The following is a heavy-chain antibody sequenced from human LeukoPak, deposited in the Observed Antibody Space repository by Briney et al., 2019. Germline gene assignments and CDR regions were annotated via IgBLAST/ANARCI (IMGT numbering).Heavy chain of an antibody. CDR1: GDSISTGDYY. Sequence: PSQTLSLTCTVSGDSISTGDYYWSWIRQPPGKGLEWIGYIYYSGTTYYNPSLKSRVTISVDTSKNQFSLKLTSVTAADTAVYYCANYYDSSGPIFDNWGQGTLVTVSS. J-gene: IGHJ4*02. CDR2: IYYSGTT. CDR3: ANYYDSSGPIFDN. D-gene: IGHD3-22*01. V-gene: IGHV4-30-4*01.